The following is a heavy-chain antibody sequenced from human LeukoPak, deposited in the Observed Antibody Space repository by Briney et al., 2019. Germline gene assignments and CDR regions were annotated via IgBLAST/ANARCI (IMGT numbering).Heavy chain of an antibody. D-gene: IGHD2-15*01. J-gene: IGHJ4*02. CDR1: GFTFSSYG. CDR3: ARACSGGSCYPGY. CDR2: IWYDGSNK. V-gene: IGHV3-33*01. Sequence: PGGSLRLSCAASGFTFSSYGMHWVRQAPGKGLEWVAVIWYDGSNKYYADSVKGRFTISRDNSKYTLYLQMNSLRAEDTAVYYCARACSGGSCYPGYWGQGTLVTVSS.